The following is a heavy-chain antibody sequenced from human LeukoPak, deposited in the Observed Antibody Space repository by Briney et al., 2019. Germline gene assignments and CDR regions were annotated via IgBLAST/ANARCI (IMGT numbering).Heavy chain of an antibody. V-gene: IGHV4-34*01. J-gene: IGHJ4*02. D-gene: IGHD5-18*01. CDR2: INHSGST. CDR1: GGSFSGYY. CDR3: ARQVRRGYSYGYSGGILDY. Sequence: SETLSLTCAVYGGSFSGYYWSWIRQPPGKGLEWIGEINHSGSTNYNPSLKSRVTISVDTSRNQFSLKLSSVTAADTAVYYCARQVRRGYSYGYSGGILDYWGQGTLVTVSS.